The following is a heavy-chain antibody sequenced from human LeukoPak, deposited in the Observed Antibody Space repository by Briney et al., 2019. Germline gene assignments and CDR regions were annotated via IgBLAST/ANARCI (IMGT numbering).Heavy chain of an antibody. Sequence: GGSLRLSCAASGFTFSDYYMTWIRQAPGKGLEWVSYISSGITTIYYADPVKGRFTISRDNAKNSLFLQMNSLTAEDTAVYYCARGPARGRSYYDYWGQGTLVTVSS. CDR3: ARGPARGRSYYDY. D-gene: IGHD3-10*01. CDR1: GFTFSDYY. J-gene: IGHJ4*02. V-gene: IGHV3-11*01. CDR2: ISSGITTI.